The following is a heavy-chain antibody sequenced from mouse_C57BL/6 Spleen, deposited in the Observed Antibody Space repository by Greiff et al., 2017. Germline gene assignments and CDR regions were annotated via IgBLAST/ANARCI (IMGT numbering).Heavy chain of an antibody. CDR2: IDPSDSYT. V-gene: IGHV1-50*01. J-gene: IGHJ2*01. D-gene: IGHD3-2*02. Sequence: VQLQQPGAELVKPGASVKLSCKASGYTFTSYWMQWVKQRPGQGLEWIGEIDPSDSYTNYNQKFKGKATLTVDTSSSTAYMQLSSLTSEDAAVYYCARLGDSSGYFDYWGQGTTLTVSS. CDR3: ARLGDSSGYFDY. CDR1: GYTFTSYW.